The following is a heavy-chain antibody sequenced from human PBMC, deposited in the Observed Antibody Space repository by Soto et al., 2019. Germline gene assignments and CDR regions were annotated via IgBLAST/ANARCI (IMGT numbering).Heavy chain of an antibody. V-gene: IGHV3-30-3*01. CDR2: ISYDGSNK. CDR3: ARDRAGSGWYYVDY. J-gene: IGHJ4*02. Sequence: QVQLVESGGGVVQPGRSLRLSCAASGFTFSSYAMHWVRQAPGKGLEWVAVISYDGSNKYYADSVKGRFTISRDNSKNTLYLQMNILSAEDTAVYYCARDRAGSGWYYVDYWGQGTLVTVSS. D-gene: IGHD2-15*01. CDR1: GFTFSSYA.